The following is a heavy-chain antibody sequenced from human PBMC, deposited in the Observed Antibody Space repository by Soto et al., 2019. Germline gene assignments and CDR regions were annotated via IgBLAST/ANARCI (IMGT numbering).Heavy chain of an antibody. J-gene: IGHJ4*02. CDR3: AKRRGAGGHFDY. Sequence: DVQLLESGGGLVQPEGSLRLSCAASGFTFSSYAMGWVRQGPGKGLEWVAVVSIGGSTHYADSVRGRFTISRDNSKNTLSRQINSLTAKDTAVYFCAKRRGAGGHFDYWGQGALVTVSS. CDR2: VSIGGST. V-gene: IGHV3-23*01. CDR1: GFTFSSYA. D-gene: IGHD2-15*01.